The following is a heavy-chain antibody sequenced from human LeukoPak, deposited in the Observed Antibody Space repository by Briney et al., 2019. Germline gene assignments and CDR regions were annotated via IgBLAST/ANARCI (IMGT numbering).Heavy chain of an antibody. CDR2: INNDGSVT. CDR3: ARSPNCGGDCF. J-gene: IGHJ4*02. CDR1: GFTFSTYW. V-gene: IGHV3-74*01. D-gene: IGHD2-21*02. Sequence: GGSRRLSCAASGFTFSTYWMHWVRQAPGKGLVWVSRINNDGSVTSYADSVKGRFTISRENAKNTLFLQMNSLRAEDTAVYYCARSPNCGGDCFWGQGTLVTVSS.